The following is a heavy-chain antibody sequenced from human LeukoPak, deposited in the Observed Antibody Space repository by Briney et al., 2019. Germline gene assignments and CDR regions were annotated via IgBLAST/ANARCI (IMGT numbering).Heavy chain of an antibody. D-gene: IGHD2-2*03. CDR1: GFTFSDYY. CDR3: AKTPLDIVVKWFDP. Sequence: GRSLRLSCAASGFTFSDYYMSWVRQAPGKGLEWVSAISGSGGSTYYADSVKGRFTISRDNSKNTLYLQMNSLRAEDTAVYYCAKTPLDIVVKWFDPWGQGTLVTVSS. V-gene: IGHV3-23*01. J-gene: IGHJ5*02. CDR2: ISGSGGST.